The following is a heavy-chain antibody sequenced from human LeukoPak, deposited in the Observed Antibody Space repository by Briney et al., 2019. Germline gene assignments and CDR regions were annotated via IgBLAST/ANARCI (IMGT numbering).Heavy chain of an antibody. CDR2: ISSSGSTV. J-gene: IGHJ5*02. D-gene: IGHD2-21*01. CDR1: GFTFSSYE. V-gene: IGHV3-48*03. CDR3: AREEVRVLVRWLDP. Sequence: GGSLRLSCAASGFTFSSYEMNWVRQAPGKGLEWVSYISSSGSTVYYADSVRGRFTISRDNAKNSLYLQMNSLRAEDTAVYYCAREEVRVLVRWLDPWGQGTLVTVSS.